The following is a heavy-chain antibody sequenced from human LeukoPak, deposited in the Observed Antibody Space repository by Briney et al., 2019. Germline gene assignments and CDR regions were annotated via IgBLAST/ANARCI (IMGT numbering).Heavy chain of an antibody. Sequence: SETLSLTCTVTGGSISSYYWCWLRQPPGKGLEWIGYIYYSGSTNYNPSLKSRVTISVDTSKNQFSLKLSPVTAADTAVYYCARVSADWLLLTYYFDYWGQGTLVTVSS. V-gene: IGHV4-59*01. CDR3: ARVSADWLLLTYYFDY. D-gene: IGHD3-9*01. J-gene: IGHJ4*02. CDR2: IYYSGST. CDR1: GGSISSYY.